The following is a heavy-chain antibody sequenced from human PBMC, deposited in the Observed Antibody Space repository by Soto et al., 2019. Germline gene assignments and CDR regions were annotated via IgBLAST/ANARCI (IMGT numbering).Heavy chain of an antibody. D-gene: IGHD2-15*01. CDR1: GFTFSSYS. V-gene: IGHV3-48*01. Sequence: EVQLVESGGGLVQPGGSLRLSCAASGFTFSSYSMNWVRQAPGKGLEWVSYISSSSSTRYYADSVKGRFTISRDNAKNSLYLQMNSLRAEDTAVYYCARGGGSCYAVGCRDAFDIWGQGTMVTVSS. CDR2: ISSSSSTR. J-gene: IGHJ3*02. CDR3: ARGGGSCYAVGCRDAFDI.